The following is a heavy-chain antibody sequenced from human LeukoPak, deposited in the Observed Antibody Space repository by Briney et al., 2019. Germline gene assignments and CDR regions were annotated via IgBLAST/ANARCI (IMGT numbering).Heavy chain of an antibody. J-gene: IGHJ5*02. D-gene: IGHD6-13*01. V-gene: IGHV1-18*01. CDR3: ARGYSSSWQNWFDP. CDR2: ISAYNGNT. CDR1: CYTFTSYG. Sequence: GASVKVSSKASCYTFTSYGISWVRQAPGQGLEWMGWISAYNGNTNYAQKLQGRVTMTTDTSTSTAYMELRSLRSDDTAVYYCARGYSSSWQNWFDPWGQGTLVTVSS.